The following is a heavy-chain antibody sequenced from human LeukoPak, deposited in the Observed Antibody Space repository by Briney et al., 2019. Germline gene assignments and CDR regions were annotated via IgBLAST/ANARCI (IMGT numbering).Heavy chain of an antibody. D-gene: IGHD1-26*01. CDR2: ISSSSSYI. V-gene: IGHV3-21*01. CDR1: GFTFSSYS. CDR3: ARIVPTGPWEYYYYMDV. J-gene: IGHJ6*03. Sequence: GGSLRLSCAASGFTFSSYSMNWVRQAPGKGLEWVSSISSSSSYIYYADSVKGRFTISRDDAKNSLYLQMNSLRAEDTAVYYCARIVPTGPWEYYYYMDVWGKGTTVTVSS.